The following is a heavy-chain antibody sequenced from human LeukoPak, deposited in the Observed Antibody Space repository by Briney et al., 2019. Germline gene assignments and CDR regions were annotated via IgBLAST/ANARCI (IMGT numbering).Heavy chain of an antibody. CDR3: ARDFFDY. J-gene: IGHJ4*02. CDR1: GFTFSTYS. V-gene: IGHV3-48*02. Sequence: GGSLRLSCVASGFTFSTYSMKWVRQAPGKGLEWVSYISFSSSTIFYADSVKGRFTISGDNAKNSLHLQMNGLRDEDTAVYYCARDFFDYWGQGTLVTVSS. CDR2: ISFSSSTI.